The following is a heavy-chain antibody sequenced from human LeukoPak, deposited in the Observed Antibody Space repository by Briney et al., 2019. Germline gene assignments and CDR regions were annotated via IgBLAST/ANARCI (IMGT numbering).Heavy chain of an antibody. Sequence: PGGSLRLSCAASGFTFSSYAMHWVRQAPGKGLEWVAVISYDGSNKYYADSVKGRFTISRDNSKNTLYLQMNSLRAEDTAVYYCARGDFYGVNAFDIWGQGTMVTVSS. V-gene: IGHV3-30-3*01. J-gene: IGHJ3*02. CDR3: ARGDFYGVNAFDI. CDR1: GFTFSSYA. D-gene: IGHD3-3*01. CDR2: ISYDGSNK.